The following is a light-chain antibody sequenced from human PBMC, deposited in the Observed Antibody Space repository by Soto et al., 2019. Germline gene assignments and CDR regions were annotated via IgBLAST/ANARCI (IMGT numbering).Light chain of an antibody. CDR2: EVS. CDR3: SSYAGSNNFV. J-gene: IGLJ2*01. CDR1: SSDVGSSNY. Sequence: QSALTQPPSASGSPGQSVTISCTGTSSDVGSSNYVSWYQQHPGKAPKLMIYEVSKRPSGVPDRFSGSKSGNTASLTVSGLQAEDEADYYCSSYAGSNNFVFGGGTTLTVL. V-gene: IGLV2-8*01.